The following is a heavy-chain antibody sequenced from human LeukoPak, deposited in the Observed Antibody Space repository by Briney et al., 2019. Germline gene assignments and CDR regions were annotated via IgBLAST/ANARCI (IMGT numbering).Heavy chain of an antibody. Sequence: GGSLRLSCAASGFTFSDYYMSWIRQAPGKGLEWVSYISSSGSTIYYADSVKGRFTISRDNAKNSLYLQMNSLRAEDTAVYYCARDHYYYDSSGKNYYYYYMDVWGKGTTVTVSS. J-gene: IGHJ6*03. CDR1: GFTFSDYY. CDR3: ARDHYYYDSSGKNYYYYYMDV. V-gene: IGHV3-11*04. D-gene: IGHD3-22*01. CDR2: ISSSGSTI.